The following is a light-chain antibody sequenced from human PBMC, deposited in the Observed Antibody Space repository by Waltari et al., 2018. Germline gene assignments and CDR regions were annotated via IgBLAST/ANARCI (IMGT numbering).Light chain of an antibody. CDR1: QSISSY. CDR3: QQSYSTLRA. CDR2: DAS. J-gene: IGKJ3*01. Sequence: DIQMTQSPSSLSASVGDRVTITCRASQSISSYLNGYQQKPGKAPQLLIYDASSLQSGVPSRFSGSGSGTDFTLTISSLQPEDFATYYCQQSYSTLRAFGPGTKVDIK. V-gene: IGKV1-39*01.